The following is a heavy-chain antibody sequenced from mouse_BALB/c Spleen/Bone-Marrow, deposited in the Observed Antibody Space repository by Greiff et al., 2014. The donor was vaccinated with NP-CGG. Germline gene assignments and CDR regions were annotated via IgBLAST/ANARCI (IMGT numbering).Heavy chain of an antibody. CDR1: GYTFTDYA. CDR2: ISTYSGNT. Sequence: QVQLQQPGPELVRPGVTVKISCKGSGYTFTDYAMHWVKQSHAKSLEWIGVISTYSGNTNYNQKFKGKATLTVDKSSSTAYMELARLTSEDSAIYYCARSYYGNYYAMDYWGQGTSVTVSS. V-gene: IGHV1-67*01. CDR3: ARSYYGNYYAMDY. J-gene: IGHJ4*01. D-gene: IGHD2-10*01.